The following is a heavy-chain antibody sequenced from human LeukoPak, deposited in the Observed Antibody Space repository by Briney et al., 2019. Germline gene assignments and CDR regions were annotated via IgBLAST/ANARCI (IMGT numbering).Heavy chain of an antibody. D-gene: IGHD6-13*01. CDR2: IYYSGST. J-gene: IGHJ4*02. Sequence: SETLSLTCTVSGGSISSSSYYWGWIRQPPGKGLEWIGRIYYSGSTYYNPSLKSRVTISVDTSKNQFSLKLSSVTAADTAVYYCARGGRIAAARFYYFDYWGQGTLVTVSS. V-gene: IGHV4-39*01. CDR3: ARGGRIAAARFYYFDY. CDR1: GGSISSSSYY.